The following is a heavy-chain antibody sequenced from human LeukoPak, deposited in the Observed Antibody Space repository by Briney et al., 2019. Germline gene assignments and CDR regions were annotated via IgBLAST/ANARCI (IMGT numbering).Heavy chain of an antibody. D-gene: IGHD1-14*01. CDR2: ISGYNGKT. J-gene: IGHJ4*02. Sequence: ASVKVSCKTSGYTFSSYYITWVRQAPGQGLEWMGWISGYNGKTSYARNLEGRVTMTTDTSTTTAYLELRSLRSDDTAIYYCAREETTVWPPYLCYWGQGTLVTVSS. V-gene: IGHV1-18*04. CDR3: AREETTVWPPYLCY. CDR1: GYTFSSYY.